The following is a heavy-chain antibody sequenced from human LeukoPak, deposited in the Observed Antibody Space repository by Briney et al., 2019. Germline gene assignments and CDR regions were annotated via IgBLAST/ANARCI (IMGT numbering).Heavy chain of an antibody. V-gene: IGHV3-48*03. CDR2: ISSSGRTI. CDR3: ARDSRSGWYLDY. CDR1: GFTFSSYE. J-gene: IGHJ4*02. D-gene: IGHD6-19*01. Sequence: GGSLRLSCVASGFTFSSYEMNWVRQAPGKGLEWVLYISSSGRTIYYADSVKGRFTISRDNAKNSLFLQMNSLRAEDTAVYYCARDSRSGWYLDYWGQGTLVTVSS.